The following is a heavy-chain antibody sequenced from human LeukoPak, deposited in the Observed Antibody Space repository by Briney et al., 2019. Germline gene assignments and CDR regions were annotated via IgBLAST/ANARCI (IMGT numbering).Heavy chain of an antibody. Sequence: SETLSLTCTVSGASIRSYYWTWIRQPAGKGLEWIGRIYTNGISNPNPSLKSRVSMSQDTSKNQLSLKETSAAAPNTAVYYYAIALWGDTDYWGQGILVTVSS. D-gene: IGHD7-27*01. CDR2: IYTNGIS. J-gene: IGHJ4*02. V-gene: IGHV4-4*07. CDR1: GASIRSYY. CDR3: AIALWGDTDY.